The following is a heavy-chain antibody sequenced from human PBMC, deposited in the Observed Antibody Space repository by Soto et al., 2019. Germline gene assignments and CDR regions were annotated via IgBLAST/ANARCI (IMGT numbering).Heavy chain of an antibody. J-gene: IGHJ4*02. CDR1: GFTFSSYS. CDR3: ARGRSVIDHEDVEY. Sequence: QVQLVESGGGVVQPGRSLRLSCAASGFTFSSYSMHWILQAPGKGLEWVAAMSFDGNSKYFADSVKGRFTISRDNSKNTLSLQRNSLGADDSAVYYCARGRSVIDHEDVEYWGQGTLVTVSS. D-gene: IGHD2-21*01. CDR2: MSFDGNSK. V-gene: IGHV3-30-3*01.